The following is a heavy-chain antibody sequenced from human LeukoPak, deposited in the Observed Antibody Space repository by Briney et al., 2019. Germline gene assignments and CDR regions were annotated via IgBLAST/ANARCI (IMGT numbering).Heavy chain of an antibody. D-gene: IGHD2-15*01. V-gene: IGHV3-23*01. CDR2: ISGSSGRT. CDR3: APKVVGSTPFDY. CDR1: GFTFSSYG. J-gene: IGHJ4*02. Sequence: PGGSLRLSCAASGFTFSSYGMSWVRQAPGKGLEWVSSISGSSGRTYYADSVKGRFTISRDNSKNTLYLQMNSLRAADTAVYYCAPKVVGSTPFDYWGQGTLVTVSS.